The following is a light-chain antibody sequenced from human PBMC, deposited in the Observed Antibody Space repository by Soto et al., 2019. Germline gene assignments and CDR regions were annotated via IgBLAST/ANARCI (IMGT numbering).Light chain of an antibody. Sequence: QSVLTQPPSVSAASGQKVSISCSGSSSNIGNNYVSWYQQLPGTAPILLIYDNNKRPSGIPDRFSGSKSGTSATLGITGLQTGDEADYYCGTWDSSLSAGVFGGGTQLTVL. CDR2: DNN. V-gene: IGLV1-51*01. J-gene: IGLJ7*01. CDR3: GTWDSSLSAGV. CDR1: SSNIGNNY.